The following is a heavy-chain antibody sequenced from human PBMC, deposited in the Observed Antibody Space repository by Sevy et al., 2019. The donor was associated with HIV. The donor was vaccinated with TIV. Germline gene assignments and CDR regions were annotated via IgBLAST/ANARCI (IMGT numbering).Heavy chain of an antibody. CDR3: ARARRPETNYFCMDV. J-gene: IGHJ6*03. D-gene: IGHD3-3*01. CDR1: GFSISNNFY. CDR2: IYHSGTT. Sequence: SETLSLTCDVSGFSISNNFYWGWIRQPPGKGLEWIGSIYHSGTTYYSPSLNSRVTISVDMSNNQFALRLTSVTAADTAVYHCARARRPETNYFCMDVWGKGTTVTVSS. V-gene: IGHV4-38-2*01.